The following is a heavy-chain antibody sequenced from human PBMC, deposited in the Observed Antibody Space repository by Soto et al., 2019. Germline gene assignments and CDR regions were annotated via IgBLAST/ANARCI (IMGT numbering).Heavy chain of an antibody. Sequence: SETLSLTCTVSGGSISSYYWSWIRQPPGKGLEWTGYIYYSGSTNYNPSLKSRVTISVDTSKNQFSLKLSSVTAADTAVYYCARESQVVAATLFDYYYYMDVWGKGTTVTVSS. J-gene: IGHJ6*03. V-gene: IGHV4-59*01. D-gene: IGHD2-15*01. CDR3: ARESQVVAATLFDYYYYMDV. CDR1: GGSISSYY. CDR2: IYYSGST.